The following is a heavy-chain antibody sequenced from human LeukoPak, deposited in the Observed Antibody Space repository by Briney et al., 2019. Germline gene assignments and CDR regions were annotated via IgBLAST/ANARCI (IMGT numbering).Heavy chain of an antibody. CDR1: GYTFTGYY. V-gene: IGHV1-2*02. J-gene: IGHJ4*02. CDR2: INPNSGCT. CDR3: ARGGQLELEGDY. D-gene: IGHD1-1*01. Sequence: ASVKVSCKASGYTFTGYYMHWVRQAPGQGLEWMGWINPNSGCTNYAQKFQGRVTMTRDTSISTAYMELSRLRSDDTAVYYCARGGQLELEGDYWGQGTLVTVSS.